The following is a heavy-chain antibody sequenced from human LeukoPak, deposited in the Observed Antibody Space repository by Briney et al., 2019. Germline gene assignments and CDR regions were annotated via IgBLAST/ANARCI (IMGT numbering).Heavy chain of an antibody. CDR1: GFTFSNAW. CDR2: ISGSSGGNT. J-gene: IGHJ4*02. CDR3: AKGLGTSSWYYFDY. D-gene: IGHD6-13*01. Sequence: GGSLRLSCAASGFTFSNAWMSWVRQAPGMGLEWVSAISGSSGGNTYYADSVKGRFTTSRDNSKNTLYLQANSLRAEDTAVYYCAKGLGTSSWYYFDYWGQGTLVTVSS. V-gene: IGHV3-23*01.